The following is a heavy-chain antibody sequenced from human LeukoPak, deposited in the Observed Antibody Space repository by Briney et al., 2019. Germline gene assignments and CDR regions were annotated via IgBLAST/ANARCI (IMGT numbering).Heavy chain of an antibody. CDR2: ISAYNGNT. CDR3: ARVADYYDSSGYYYYFDY. Sequence: ASVKVSCKTSGYIFAHNGISWVRQAPGQGLEWMGWISAYNGNTNYAQKLQGRVTMTTDTSTSTAYMELRSLRSDDTAVYYCARVADYYDSSGYYYYFDYWGQGTLVTVSS. V-gene: IGHV1-18*01. CDR1: GYIFAHNG. J-gene: IGHJ4*02. D-gene: IGHD3-22*01.